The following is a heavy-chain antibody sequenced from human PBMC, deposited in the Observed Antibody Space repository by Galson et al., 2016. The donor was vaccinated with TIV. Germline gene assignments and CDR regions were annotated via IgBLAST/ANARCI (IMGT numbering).Heavy chain of an antibody. V-gene: IGHV3-66*02. CDR2: ISDGGRT. J-gene: IGHJ6*02. CDR1: GLSVSINY. CDR3: ARDRIVDATYYYYYYGMDV. Sequence: SLRLSCAASGLSVSINYMTWVRQAPGTGLEWVSLISDGGRTFYPDSVKGRFTISRDKSKNTLFLQMNSLRVEDTAVYYCARDRIVDATYYYYYYGMDVWGQGTAVTVSS. D-gene: IGHD1-26*01.